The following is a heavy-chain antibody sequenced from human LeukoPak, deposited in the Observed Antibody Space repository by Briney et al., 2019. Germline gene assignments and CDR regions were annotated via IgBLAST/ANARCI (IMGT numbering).Heavy chain of an antibody. CDR2: IYHSGST. D-gene: IGHD7-27*01. J-gene: IGHJ6*03. Sequence: SETLSLTCTVSGYSISSGYYWGWIRQPPGKGLEWIGSIYHSGSTYYNPSLKSRVTISVDTSKNQFSLKLSSVTAADTAVYYCARVTGQFYFYYYMDVWGKGTTVTVSS. CDR1: GYSISSGYY. V-gene: IGHV4-38-2*02. CDR3: ARVTGQFYFYYYMDV.